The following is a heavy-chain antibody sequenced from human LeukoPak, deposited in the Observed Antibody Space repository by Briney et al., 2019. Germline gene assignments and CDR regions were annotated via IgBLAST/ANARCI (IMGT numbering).Heavy chain of an antibody. J-gene: IGHJ4*02. Sequence: PGGSLRLSCIASGFIFSNFAMSWVRQAPGKGLEWVSAISGSGGSAYYADSVKGRFTISRDNPKSTFYLQMNSLRAEDTAVYYCAKDDDDFWSGYYPFDYWGQGTLVTVSS. CDR2: ISGSGGSA. CDR3: AKDDDDFWSGYYPFDY. CDR1: GFIFSNFA. V-gene: IGHV3-23*01. D-gene: IGHD3-3*01.